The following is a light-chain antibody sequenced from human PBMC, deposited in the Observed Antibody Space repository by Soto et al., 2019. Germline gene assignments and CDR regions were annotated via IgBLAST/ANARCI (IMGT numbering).Light chain of an antibody. CDR1: QSVSSAY. V-gene: IGKV3-20*01. J-gene: IGKJ2*01. CDR3: QQSGSSFYT. Sequence: EIVLTQSPGTLSLSPGERATLSCRASQSVSSAYLAWYQQIPGQAPRLLIYGASSRATGIPDRFSGSGSGTDCTLPTSGLEPEDFAVYYCQQSGSSFYTFGQGTKLEIK. CDR2: GAS.